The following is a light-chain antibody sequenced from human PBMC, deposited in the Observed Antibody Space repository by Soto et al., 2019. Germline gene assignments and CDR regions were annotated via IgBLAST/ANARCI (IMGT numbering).Light chain of an antibody. CDR1: QAIGVY. V-gene: IGKV1-27*01. Sequence: DIQVTQSPSSLYASLGDRVTISCRANQAIGVYLAWFHQQPGKVPRLLIYAASALQSGVPARFTGSGSGTDFTLTISSLEPEDIAPYFWHEYNSAPLTFGLGTKVEI. J-gene: IGKJ4*01. CDR3: HEYNSAPLT. CDR2: AAS.